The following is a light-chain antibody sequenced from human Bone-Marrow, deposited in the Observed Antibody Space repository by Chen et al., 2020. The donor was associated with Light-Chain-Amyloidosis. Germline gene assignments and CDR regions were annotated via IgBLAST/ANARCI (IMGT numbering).Light chain of an antibody. CDR1: NIGSTR. Sequence: SYVLTQPSSVSVAPGQTATIACGGNNIGSTRVHWYQQTPGQAPLLVVYDDSDRPSGIPERLSGSNSGTPATLTISRVEAGDEADYYCQVWDRSSDRPVFGGGTKLTVL. CDR2: DDS. J-gene: IGLJ3*02. V-gene: IGLV3-21*02. CDR3: QVWDRSSDRPV.